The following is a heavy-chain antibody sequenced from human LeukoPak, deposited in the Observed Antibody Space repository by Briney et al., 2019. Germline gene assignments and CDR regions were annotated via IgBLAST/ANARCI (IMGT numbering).Heavy chain of an antibody. D-gene: IGHD3-3*01. CDR3: AGGFGFLFEH. Sequence: PGGSLRLSCVASGFTFSSFWMHWVRQAPGKGLEWVANIKQDGSEIYYVDSVKGRFTISRDNAKNSLYLQMNSLRAEDTAVYYCAGGFGFLFEHWGQGTLVAVSS. CDR1: GFTFSSFW. V-gene: IGHV3-7*05. CDR2: IKQDGSEI. J-gene: IGHJ4*02.